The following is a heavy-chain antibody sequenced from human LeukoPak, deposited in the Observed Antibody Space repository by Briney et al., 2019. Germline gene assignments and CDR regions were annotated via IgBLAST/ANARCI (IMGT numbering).Heavy chain of an antibody. V-gene: IGHV3-74*01. D-gene: IGHD3-22*01. CDR1: GFTFSSYW. CDR2: INSDGSST. CDR3: ARDGPTYYYDSSGYRDAFDI. J-gene: IGHJ3*02. Sequence: GGSLRLSCAASGFTFSSYWMHWVRQAPGKGLVWVSCINSDGSSTSYADSVKGRFTISRDNAKNTLYLQMNSLRAEDTAVYYCARDGPTYYYDSSGYRDAFDIWGQGTMVTVSS.